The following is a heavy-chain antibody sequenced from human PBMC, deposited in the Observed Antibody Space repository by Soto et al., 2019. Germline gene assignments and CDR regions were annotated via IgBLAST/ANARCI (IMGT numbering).Heavy chain of an antibody. CDR2: IIPIFGTA. V-gene: IGHV1-69*12. J-gene: IGHJ4*02. CDR3: AMKPSEGYYPHFAY. CDR1: GVTFSSYD. D-gene: IGHD3-22*01. Sequence: QVQLVQSGAEVKKPGSSVKVSCKASGVTFSSYDISWVRQAPGQGLEWMGGIIPIFGTANYAQKFQGRVTITADESTSTAYMELSSLRSEDTAVYYCAMKPSEGYYPHFAYWGQGTLVTVSS.